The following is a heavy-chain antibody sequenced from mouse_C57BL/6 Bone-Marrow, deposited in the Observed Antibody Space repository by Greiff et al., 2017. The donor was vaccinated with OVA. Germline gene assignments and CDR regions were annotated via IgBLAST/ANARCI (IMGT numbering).Heavy chain of an antibody. V-gene: IGHV4-1*01. Sequence: EVMLVESGGGLVQPGGSLKLSCAASGIDFSRYWMSWVRRAPGKGLEWIGEINPDSSTINYAPSLKDKFIISRDNAKNTLYLQMSKVRSEDTALYYCARLGTTVVDYYAMDYWGQGTSVTVSS. J-gene: IGHJ4*01. CDR1: GIDFSRYW. CDR3: ARLGTTVVDYYAMDY. CDR2: INPDSSTI. D-gene: IGHD1-1*01.